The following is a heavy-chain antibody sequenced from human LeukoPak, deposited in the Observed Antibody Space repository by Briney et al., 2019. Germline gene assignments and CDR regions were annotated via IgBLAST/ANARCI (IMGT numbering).Heavy chain of an antibody. D-gene: IGHD6-19*01. Sequence: SETLSLTCTVSGAPISSYYRSWIRQPPGKGLEWIGYIPYSGSTNYNPSLKSRVTISIDTSKNQFSLKVRSVTAADTAVYYCARVRSGSIDSWGQGTLVTVSS. CDR2: IPYSGST. CDR3: ARVRSGSIDS. J-gene: IGHJ5*01. V-gene: IGHV4-59*01. CDR1: GAPISSYY.